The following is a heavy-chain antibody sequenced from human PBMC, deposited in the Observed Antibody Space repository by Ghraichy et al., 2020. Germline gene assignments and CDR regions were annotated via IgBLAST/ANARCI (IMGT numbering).Heavy chain of an antibody. CDR2: INHSGST. CDR1: GGSFSGYY. Sequence: SETLSLTCAVYGGSFSGYYWSWIRQPPGKGLEWIGEINHSGSTNYNPSLKSRVTISVDTSRNQFSLKLSSVTAADTAVYYCARVKRVVVGRGPSYYMDVWGKGTTVTVSS. V-gene: IGHV4-34*01. J-gene: IGHJ6*03. D-gene: IGHD2-2*01. CDR3: ARVKRVVVGRGPSYYMDV.